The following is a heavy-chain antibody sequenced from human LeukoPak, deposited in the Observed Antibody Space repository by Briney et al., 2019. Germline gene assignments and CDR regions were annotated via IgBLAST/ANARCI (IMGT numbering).Heavy chain of an antibody. CDR1: GGSLTNYY. Sequence: PSETLSLTCTVSGGSLTNYYWSWVRQSPAKRLEWMGFIYYSGRTYYNPSLKGRATISVDTSKNQFSLSLKSVTAADTAVYYCVRESDWLFDHWGQGTLVSVSS. V-gene: IGHV4-59*01. CDR2: IYYSGRT. CDR3: VRESDWLFDH. D-gene: IGHD3-9*01. J-gene: IGHJ4*02.